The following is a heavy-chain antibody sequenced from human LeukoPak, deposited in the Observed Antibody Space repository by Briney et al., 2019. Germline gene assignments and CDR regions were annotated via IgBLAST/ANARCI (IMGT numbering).Heavy chain of an antibody. Sequence: SETLSLTCTVSGGSISGHYWSCIRQPPGKGLERIGYIDYSGSTNYNPSLKSRVTISVDTSKNQCSLKLNSVTAADTAVYYCARFGYSGYDGIDYWGQGTLVTVSS. D-gene: IGHD5-12*01. V-gene: IGHV4-59*11. J-gene: IGHJ4*02. CDR2: IDYSGST. CDR3: ARFGYSGYDGIDY. CDR1: GGSISGHY.